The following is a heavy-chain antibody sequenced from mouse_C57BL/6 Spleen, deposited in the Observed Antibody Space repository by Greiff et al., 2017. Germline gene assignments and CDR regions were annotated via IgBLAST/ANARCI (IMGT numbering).Heavy chain of an antibody. Sequence: EVQVVESGGGLVKPGGSLKLSCAASGFTFSSYTMSWVRQTPEKRLEWVATISGGGGNTYYPDSVKGRFTISRDNAKNTLYLQMSSLRSEDTALYYCARDSSGYGYWGQGTTLTVSS. V-gene: IGHV5-9*01. CDR2: ISGGGGNT. CDR1: GFTFSSYT. CDR3: ARDSSGYGY. D-gene: IGHD3-2*02. J-gene: IGHJ2*01.